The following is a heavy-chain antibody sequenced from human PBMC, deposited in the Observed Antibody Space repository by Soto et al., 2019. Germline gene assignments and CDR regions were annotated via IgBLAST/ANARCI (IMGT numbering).Heavy chain of an antibody. V-gene: IGHV4-31*03. Sequence: SETLSLTCTVSGGSISSGGYYWSWIRQHPGKGLEWIGYIYYSGSTYYNPSLKSRVTISVDTSKNQFSLKLSSVTAADTAVYYCARERAPITMVRGVIGTRWFDPWGQGTLVTVSS. CDR1: GGSISSGGYY. CDR2: IYYSGST. D-gene: IGHD3-10*01. CDR3: ARERAPITMVRGVIGTRWFDP. J-gene: IGHJ5*02.